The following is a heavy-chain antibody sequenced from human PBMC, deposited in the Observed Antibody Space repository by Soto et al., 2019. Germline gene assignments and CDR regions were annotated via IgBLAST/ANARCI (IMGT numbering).Heavy chain of an antibody. Sequence: QVQLQQWGAGLLMPTETLSLTCAVYGGSFSGYCWSWIRQPPGKGLEWIGEINHSGSTNYNPSLKSRVTISVDTSKNQFSLKLSSVTAADTAVYYCARVTGRYYYGMDVWGQGTTVTVSS. V-gene: IGHV4-34*01. CDR3: ARVTGRYYYGMDV. CDR1: GGSFSGYC. CDR2: INHSGST. J-gene: IGHJ6*02.